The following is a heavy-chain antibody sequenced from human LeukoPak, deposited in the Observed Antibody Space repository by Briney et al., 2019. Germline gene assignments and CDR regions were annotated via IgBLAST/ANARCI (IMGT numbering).Heavy chain of an antibody. D-gene: IGHD2-2*01. CDR2: IYYSGST. Sequence: PSETLSLTCTVSGGSISISSYYWGWIRQPPGKGPEWIGSIYYSGSTYYNPSLKSRVTISVDTSKNQFSLKLSSVTAADTAVYYCASSGGYCSSTSCRPGNWFDPWGQGTLVTVSS. V-gene: IGHV4-39*01. CDR1: GGSISISSYY. CDR3: ASSGGYCSSTSCRPGNWFDP. J-gene: IGHJ5*02.